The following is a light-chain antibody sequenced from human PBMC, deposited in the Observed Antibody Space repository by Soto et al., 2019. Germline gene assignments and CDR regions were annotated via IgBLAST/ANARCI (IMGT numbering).Light chain of an antibody. V-gene: IGKV1-27*01. J-gene: IGKJ1*01. CDR1: QGIIDY. Sequence: DIQMTQSPSSLSASVGDRVTITCRASQGIIDYLAWYQQKPGKAPTLLIYAASTVASGVPSRFSGGGSGTDFTLTISSLHPEDVATYYCQKYNSAPHTFGPGTKVEIK. CDR3: QKYNSAPHT. CDR2: AAS.